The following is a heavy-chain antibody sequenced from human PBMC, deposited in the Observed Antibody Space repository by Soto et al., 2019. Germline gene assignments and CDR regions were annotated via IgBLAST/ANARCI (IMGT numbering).Heavy chain of an antibody. CDR3: TTVTVAVKQSYPN. V-gene: IGHV3-15*01. J-gene: IGHJ4*02. CDR1: GFTFSNAW. CDR2: IKSKTDGGTT. Sequence: EVQLVESGGGLVKPGGSLSLSCAASGFTFSNAWMSWVRQAPGKGLEWVGRIKSKTDGGTTDYAAPVKGRFTISRDDSKNTLYLQMNSLKTEDTAVYYCTTVTVAVKQSYPNWGQGTLVTVSS. D-gene: IGHD2-15*01.